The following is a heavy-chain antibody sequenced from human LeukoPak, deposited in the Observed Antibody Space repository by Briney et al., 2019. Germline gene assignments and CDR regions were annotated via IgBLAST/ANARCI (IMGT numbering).Heavy chain of an antibody. V-gene: IGHV4-39*01. D-gene: IGHD3-22*01. CDR2: IYYGGST. Sequence: SETLSLTCTVSGGSISNTDYYWGWIRQPPGKGLEWIGSIYYGGSTYYNPSLKSRITISADTSKNQFSLKLNSVTVADTAVYYCATYPAYHYHYFDSWGQGTLVTVSS. CDR3: ATYPAYHYHYFDS. J-gene: IGHJ4*02. CDR1: GGSISNTDYY.